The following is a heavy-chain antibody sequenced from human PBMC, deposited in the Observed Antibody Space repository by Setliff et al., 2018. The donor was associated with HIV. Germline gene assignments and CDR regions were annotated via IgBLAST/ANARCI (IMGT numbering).Heavy chain of an antibody. Sequence: ASVKVSCKASGDTNPSDAISWVRQAPGQGLEWMGWISGYNGNTKYAQNMQGRVTMTTDTSTTTAYMELRSLRSDDTAVYYCATAGEMATIGYSYYYMGVWGKGTTVTVSS. J-gene: IGHJ6*03. CDR1: GDTNPSDA. D-gene: IGHD3-10*01. V-gene: IGHV1-18*01. CDR3: ATAGEMATIGYSYYYMGV. CDR2: ISGYNGNT.